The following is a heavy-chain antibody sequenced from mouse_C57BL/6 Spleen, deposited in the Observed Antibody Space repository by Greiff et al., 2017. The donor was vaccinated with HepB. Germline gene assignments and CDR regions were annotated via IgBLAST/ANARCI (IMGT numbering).Heavy chain of an antibody. CDR1: GFTFSSYA. CDR3: ARDRGITTRGFDY. Sequence: EVKLQESGGGLVKPGGSLKLSCAASGFTFSSYAMSWVRQTPEKRLEWVATISDGGSYTYYPDNVKGRFTLSRDNAKNNLYLQMSHLKSEDTAMYYCARDRGITTRGFDYWGQGTTLTVSS. J-gene: IGHJ2*01. D-gene: IGHD1-1*01. CDR2: ISDGGSYT. V-gene: IGHV5-4*01.